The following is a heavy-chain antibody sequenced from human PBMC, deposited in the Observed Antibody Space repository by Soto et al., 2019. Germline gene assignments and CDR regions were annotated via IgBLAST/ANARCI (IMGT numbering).Heavy chain of an antibody. J-gene: IGHJ4*02. CDR2: FDPEDGET. V-gene: IGHV1-24*01. Sequence: ASVKVSCKVSGYTLTELSMHWVRQAPGKGLEWMGGFDPEDGETIYAQKFQGRVTMTEDTSTDTAYMELSSLRSEDTAVYYCATDPPFIVGATSDYWGQGTLVTVSS. CDR3: ATDPPFIVGATSDY. CDR1: GYTLTELS. D-gene: IGHD1-26*01.